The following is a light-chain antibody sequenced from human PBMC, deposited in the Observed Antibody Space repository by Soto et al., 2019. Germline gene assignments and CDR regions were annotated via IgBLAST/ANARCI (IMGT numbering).Light chain of an antibody. V-gene: IGKV3-15*01. J-gene: IGKJ2*01. CDR2: GAS. CDR3: QQYNNWPYT. CDR1: QSVSSN. Sequence: EIVMTQSPATLSASIGERAALSCRASQSVSSNFAWYQQKPGQAPRLLIYGASTRATGIPARFSGSGSGTDFTLTISSLQSEDFAVYYCQQYNNWPYTFGQGTKLEIK.